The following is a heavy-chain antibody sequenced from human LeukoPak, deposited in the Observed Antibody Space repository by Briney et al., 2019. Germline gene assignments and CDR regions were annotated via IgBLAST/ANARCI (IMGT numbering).Heavy chain of an antibody. Sequence: ASVKVSCKVSGYTLSEISMQWVRQAPGKGLEWMGGFDPEDGETIYAQKFQGRVTMTEDTSTDTAYMELSSLRFEDTAVYYCARVERYFDSYYMDVWGKGTTVTVSS. V-gene: IGHV1-24*01. CDR3: ARVERYFDSYYMDV. CDR2: FDPEDGET. D-gene: IGHD3-9*01. J-gene: IGHJ6*03. CDR1: GYTLSEIS.